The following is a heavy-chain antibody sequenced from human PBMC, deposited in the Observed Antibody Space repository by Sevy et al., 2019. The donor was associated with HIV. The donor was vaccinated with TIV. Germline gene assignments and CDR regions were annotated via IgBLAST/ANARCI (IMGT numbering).Heavy chain of an antibody. Sequence: SETLSLTCAVHDGSFSGYYWNWIRQLPGKGLEWIGEINESGITYYNPSLKSRFTISVDTYKKQFSLKLNSVTAVDSAVYFCARSPPVVVVPGAPSWFDPWGQGTLVTVSS. J-gene: IGHJ5*02. D-gene: IGHD2-2*01. V-gene: IGHV4-34*01. CDR3: ARSPPVVVVPGAPSWFDP. CDR1: DGSFSGYY. CDR2: INESGIT.